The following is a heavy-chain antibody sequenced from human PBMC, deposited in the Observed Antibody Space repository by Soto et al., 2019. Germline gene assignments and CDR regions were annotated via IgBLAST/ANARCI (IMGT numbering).Heavy chain of an antibody. J-gene: IGHJ6*03. V-gene: IGHV4-59*08. CDR3: ARTVLGPDLLADSFVDYYSYMDV. CDR2: VYYTGST. Sequence: QVQLQESGPGLVRPSETLSLTCTVSGGSISNFYWSWIRQPPGKGLEWIGYVYYTGSTSYNPSLKHRVTHSADSARGHVSLRLNSVTAADTSVYYCARTVLGPDLLADSFVDYYSYMDVW. D-gene: IGHD3-9*01. CDR1: GGSISNFY.